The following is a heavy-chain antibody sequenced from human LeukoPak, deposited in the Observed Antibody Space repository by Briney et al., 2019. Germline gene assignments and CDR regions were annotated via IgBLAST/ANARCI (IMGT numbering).Heavy chain of an antibody. CDR1: GFTFNNYG. V-gene: IGHV3-30*03. CDR3: ARRWAVAAVDY. J-gene: IGHJ4*02. D-gene: IGHD6-19*01. CDR2: ISYDGSNT. Sequence: PGGSLRLSCAASGFTFNNYGMHWVRQAPGKGLEWVAIISYDGSNTYYADSVKGRFTISRDNSKNTLYLQMNSLRAEDTAVYYCARRWAVAAVDYWGQGTLVTVSS.